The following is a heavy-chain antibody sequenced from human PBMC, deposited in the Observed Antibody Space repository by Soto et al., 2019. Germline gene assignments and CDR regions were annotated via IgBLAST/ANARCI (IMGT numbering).Heavy chain of an antibody. Sequence: SETLSLTGTAAGSAISSYYWSWIWQHPGKGLEGFGYIYYSGSTNYNPSLKSRVTILVDTSKNQFSLKLRSVTAADTAVYYRARDRADSGGVIVGVVSYGMDVWGQGITVTVPS. CDR2: IYYSGST. CDR3: ARDRADSGGVIVGVVSYGMDV. J-gene: IGHJ6*02. D-gene: IGHD3-16*02. V-gene: IGHV4-59*01. CDR1: GSAISSYY.